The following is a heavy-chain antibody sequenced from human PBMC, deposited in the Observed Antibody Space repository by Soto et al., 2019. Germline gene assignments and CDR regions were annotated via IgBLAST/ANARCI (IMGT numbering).Heavy chain of an antibody. CDR1: GYTFTSYG. CDR2: ISAYNGNT. J-gene: IGHJ4*02. CDR3: ARDKGVHGWYGTADY. V-gene: IGHV1-18*01. Sequence: ASVKVSCKASGYTFTSYGISWVRQAPGQGLEWMGWISAYNGNTNYAQKLQGRVTMTTDTSTSTAYMELRSLRSDDTAVYYCARDKGVHGWYGTADYLGQGTMVTAYS. D-gene: IGHD6-19*01.